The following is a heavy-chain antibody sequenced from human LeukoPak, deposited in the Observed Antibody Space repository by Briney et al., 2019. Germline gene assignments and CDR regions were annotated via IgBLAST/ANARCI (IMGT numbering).Heavy chain of an antibody. Sequence: GGSLRLSCAASGLIFDDYTMHWVRQAPGKGLEWVSLISRNGAVTKYADSVRGRFTISRDNAKNTLYLQMNTLRAEDTAVYYCARGGYGAYMGWGQGNLVTVSS. D-gene: IGHD4-17*01. V-gene: IGHV3-43*01. CDR1: GLIFDDYT. J-gene: IGHJ4*02. CDR3: ARGGYGAYMG. CDR2: ISRNGAVT.